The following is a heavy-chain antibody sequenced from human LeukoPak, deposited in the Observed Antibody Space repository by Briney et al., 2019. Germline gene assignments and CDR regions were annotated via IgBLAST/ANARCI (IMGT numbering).Heavy chain of an antibody. D-gene: IGHD5-12*01. J-gene: IGHJ4*02. CDR1: GFTFSSYA. Sequence: GGSLRLSCAASGFTFSSYAMTWVRQAPGKGLEWVANIKQDGSEKYYVDSVKGQFTISRDNAKNSLYLQMNSLRAEDTAVYYCARGSGYNEGLDYFDYWGQGTLVTVSS. V-gene: IGHV3-7*01. CDR2: IKQDGSEK. CDR3: ARGSGYNEGLDYFDY.